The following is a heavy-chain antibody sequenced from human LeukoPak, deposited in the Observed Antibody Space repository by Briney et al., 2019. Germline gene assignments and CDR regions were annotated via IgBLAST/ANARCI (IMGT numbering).Heavy chain of an antibody. J-gene: IGHJ4*02. CDR3: ARDVTSIAVACDY. CDR2: IWYDGSNK. Sequence: GGSLRLSCAASGFTFSSYGMHWVRQAPGKGLEWVAVIWYDGSNKYYADSVKGRFTISRDNSKNTLYLQMNSLRAEDTAVYYCARDVTSIAVACDYWGQGTLVTVSS. V-gene: IGHV3-33*01. D-gene: IGHD6-19*01. CDR1: GFTFSSYG.